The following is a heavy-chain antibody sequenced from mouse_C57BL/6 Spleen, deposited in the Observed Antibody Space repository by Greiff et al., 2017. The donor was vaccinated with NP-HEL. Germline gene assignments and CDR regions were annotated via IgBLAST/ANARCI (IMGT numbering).Heavy chain of an antibody. CDR2: ISSGGSYT. CDR1: GFTFSSYG. Sequence: EVQGVESGGDLVKPGGSLKLSCAASGFTFSSYGMSWVRQTPDKRLEWVATISSGGSYTYYPDSVKGRFTISSDNAKNTLYLQMSSLKSEDTAMYYCARTYDYAGYFDYWGQGTTLTVSS. D-gene: IGHD2-4*01. V-gene: IGHV5-6*01. CDR3: ARTYDYAGYFDY. J-gene: IGHJ2*01.